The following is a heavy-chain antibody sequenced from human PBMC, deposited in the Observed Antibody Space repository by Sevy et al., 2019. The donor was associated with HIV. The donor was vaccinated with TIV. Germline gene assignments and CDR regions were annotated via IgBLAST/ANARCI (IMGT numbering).Heavy chain of an antibody. CDR3: ARAGYCSGGSCYSGPYY. Sequence: GSLRLSCAASGFTFSSYWMSWVRQAPGKGLEWVANIKQDGSEKYYVDSVKGRFTISRDNAKNSLYLQMNSLRAEDTAVYYCARAGYCSGGSCYSGPYYWGQGTLVTVSS. V-gene: IGHV3-7*01. D-gene: IGHD2-15*01. CDR1: GFTFSSYW. J-gene: IGHJ4*02. CDR2: IKQDGSEK.